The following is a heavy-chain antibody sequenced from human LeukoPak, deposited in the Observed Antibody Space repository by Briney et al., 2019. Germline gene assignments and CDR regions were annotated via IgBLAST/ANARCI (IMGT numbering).Heavy chain of an antibody. Sequence: GGSLRLSCAASGFTFSTYGMHWVRQAPGKGLEWVSAISGSGGSTYYADSVKGRFTISRDNSKNTLYLQMNSLRAEDTAVYYCAKMYYDSSTGVFDYWGQGTLVTVSS. D-gene: IGHD3-22*01. CDR2: ISGSGGST. CDR1: GFTFSTYG. V-gene: IGHV3-23*01. J-gene: IGHJ4*02. CDR3: AKMYYDSSTGVFDY.